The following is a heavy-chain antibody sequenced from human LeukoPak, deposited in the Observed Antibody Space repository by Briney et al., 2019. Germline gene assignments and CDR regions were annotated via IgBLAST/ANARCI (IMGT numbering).Heavy chain of an antibody. CDR1: GYTFTSNY. V-gene: IGHV1-46*01. CDR3: ASPNSYGYSFGY. J-gene: IGHJ4*02. CDR2: ISPSGGST. D-gene: IGHD5-18*01. Sequence: ASVKVSCKAFGYTFTSNYMHWVRQAPGQGPEWMGVISPSGGSTTYAQRSQGRVTLTRDMSTSTDYLELSSLRSEDTAVYYCASPNSYGYSFGYWGQGTLVTVSS.